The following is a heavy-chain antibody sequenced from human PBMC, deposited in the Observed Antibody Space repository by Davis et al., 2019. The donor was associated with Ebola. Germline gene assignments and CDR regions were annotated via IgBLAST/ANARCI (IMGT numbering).Heavy chain of an antibody. J-gene: IGHJ6*04. CDR1: GFTFSSYA. CDR2: ILYDGSNK. Sequence: GESLKISCAASGFTFSSYAMHWVRQAPSKGLEWVAVILYDGSNKYYADSVKGRFTISRDNSKNTLYLQMNSLRAEDTAVYYCARNSEWELYYYYYGMDVWGKGTTVTVSS. V-gene: IGHV3-30-3*01. D-gene: IGHD1-26*01. CDR3: ARNSEWELYYYYYGMDV.